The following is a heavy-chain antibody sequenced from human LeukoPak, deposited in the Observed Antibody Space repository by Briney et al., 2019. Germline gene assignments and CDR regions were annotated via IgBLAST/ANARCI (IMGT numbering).Heavy chain of an antibody. J-gene: IGHJ3*02. D-gene: IGHD3-22*01. CDR3: ARALGGPYYYDSSGSSNDAFDI. CDR2: INPNSGGT. Sequence: VASVKVSCKAYGYTFTGYYMHWVRQAPGQGLEWMGWINPNSGGTNYAQKFQGRVTMTRDTSISTAYMELSRLRSDDTAVYYCARALGGPYYYDSSGSSNDAFDIWGQGTMVTVSS. V-gene: IGHV1-2*02. CDR1: GYTFTGYY.